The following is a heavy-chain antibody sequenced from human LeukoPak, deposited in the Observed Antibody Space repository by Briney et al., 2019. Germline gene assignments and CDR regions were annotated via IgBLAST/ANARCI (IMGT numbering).Heavy chain of an antibody. V-gene: IGHV1-8*02. CDR2: MNPNSGNT. Sequence: ASVKVSCKASGYTFTSYGINWVRQATGQGLEWMGWMNPNSGNTGYAQKFQGRVTMTRNTSISTAYMELSSLRSEDTAVYYCARKFGQLRFLEWLTPHYYGMDVWGQGTTVTVSS. CDR1: GYTFTSYG. CDR3: ARKFGQLRFLEWLTPHYYGMDV. D-gene: IGHD3-3*01. J-gene: IGHJ6*02.